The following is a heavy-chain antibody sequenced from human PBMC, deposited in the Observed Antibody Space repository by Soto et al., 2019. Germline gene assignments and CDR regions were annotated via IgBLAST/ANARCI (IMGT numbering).Heavy chain of an antibody. J-gene: IGHJ4*02. CDR2: IIPIFGTA. Sequence: QVQLVQSGAEVKKPGSSVKVSCKASGGTFSSYAISWVRQAPGQGLEWMGGIIPIFGTANYAQKFQGRVTITADESTSTAYMELSGLRSEDTAVYYCARVCVGGDPGNFDYWGQGTLVTVSS. CDR3: ARVCVGGDPGNFDY. CDR1: GGTFSSYA. V-gene: IGHV1-69*12. D-gene: IGHD2-21*01.